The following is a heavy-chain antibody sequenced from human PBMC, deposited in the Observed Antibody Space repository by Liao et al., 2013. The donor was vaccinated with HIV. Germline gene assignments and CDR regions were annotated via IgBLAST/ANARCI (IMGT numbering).Heavy chain of an antibody. Sequence: QVQLQQWGAGLLKPSETLSLTCAVYGGSFSGYYWSWVRQPPGKGLEWIGEINQSGSTNYNPSLKSRVTISIDTSKNQFSLNLSSVTAADTAVYYCARSPGSGRYVWYFDLWGRGTLVTVSS. V-gene: IGHV4-34*02. CDR1: GGSFSGYY. CDR2: INQSGST. J-gene: IGHJ2*01. CDR3: ARSPGSGRYVWYFDL. D-gene: IGHD3-10*01.